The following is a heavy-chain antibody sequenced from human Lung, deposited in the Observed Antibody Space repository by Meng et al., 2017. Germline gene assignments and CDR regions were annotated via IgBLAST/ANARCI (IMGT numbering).Heavy chain of an antibody. Sequence: QWGEFGGGVIQPGKSLGGSWEASGFSFRSYGMHWVRQAPGKGLEWVAVIWNDGSNQYYADSVKGRFSISRDNSKNTLFLQMNSLRAEDTAMYFCARDERATQFEYWGQGTLVTVSS. V-gene: IGHV3-33*01. CDR3: ARDERATQFEY. CDR1: GFSFRSYG. CDR2: IWNDGSNQ. J-gene: IGHJ4*02.